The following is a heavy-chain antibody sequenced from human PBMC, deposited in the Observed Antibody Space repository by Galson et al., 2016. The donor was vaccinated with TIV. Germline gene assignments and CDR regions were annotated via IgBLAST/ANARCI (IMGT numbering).Heavy chain of an antibody. Sequence: SGKVSCKASGYTFTIYPIHWVRQAPGQSLEWMGRINAANGHTKYSQRFQGRVTITRDTSTTTAYMELSSLRSEDTAVYYCARPPYCGGDCFKYDSWGQGTLVTVSS. D-gene: IGHD2-21*01. J-gene: IGHJ4*02. V-gene: IGHV1-3*01. CDR2: INAANGHT. CDR3: ARPPYCGGDCFKYDS. CDR1: GYTFTIYP.